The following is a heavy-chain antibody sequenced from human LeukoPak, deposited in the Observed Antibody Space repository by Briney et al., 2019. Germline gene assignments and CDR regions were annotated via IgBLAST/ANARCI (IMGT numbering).Heavy chain of an antibody. CDR1: GFTFSDYW. J-gene: IGHJ6*03. D-gene: IGHD3-9*01. V-gene: IGHV3-7*01. CDR3: VRDPLTLYAYYMDV. Sequence: GGSLRLSCAVSGFTFSDYWMTWVRQAPGRGLEWVANIKEDGSDKQYVDSVQGRFTISIDNAGNSLHLQMNSLRVEDTAVYYCVRDPLTLYAYYMDVWGKGTTVTVSS. CDR2: IKEDGSDK.